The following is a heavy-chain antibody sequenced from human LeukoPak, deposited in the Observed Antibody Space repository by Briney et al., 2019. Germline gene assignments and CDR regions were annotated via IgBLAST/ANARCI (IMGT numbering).Heavy chain of an antibody. CDR2: IYYSGST. CDR3: ARHATYYYGSGSHSSIDY. V-gene: IGHV4-59*08. CDR1: GVSISSYY. Sequence: PSETLSLTCTVSGVSISSYYWSWIRQPPGKGLEWIGYIYYSGSTNYNPSLKSRVTISVDTSKNQFSLKLSSVTAADTAVYYCARHATYYYGSGSHSSIDYWGQGTLVTVSS. D-gene: IGHD3-10*01. J-gene: IGHJ4*02.